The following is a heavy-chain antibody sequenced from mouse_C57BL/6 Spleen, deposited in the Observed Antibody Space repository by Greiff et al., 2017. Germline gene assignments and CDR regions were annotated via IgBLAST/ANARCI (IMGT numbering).Heavy chain of an antibody. CDR3: ARQDFSRAMDY. Sequence: EVQRVESGGDLVKPGGSLKLSCAASGFTFSSYGMSWVRQTPDKRLEWVATISSGGSYTYYPASVKGRFTISRDNAKNTLYLQMSSLKSEDTAMYYCARQDFSRAMDYWGQGTSVTVSS. CDR2: ISSGGSYT. CDR1: GFTFSSYG. J-gene: IGHJ4*01. V-gene: IGHV5-6*01. D-gene: IGHD3-3*01.